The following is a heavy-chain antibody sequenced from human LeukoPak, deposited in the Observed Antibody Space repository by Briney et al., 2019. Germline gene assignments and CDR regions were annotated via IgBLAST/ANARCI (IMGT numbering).Heavy chain of an antibody. CDR2: INPSGGST. Sequence: ASVKVSCKASGYTFTSYYMHWVRQAPGQGLEWMGIINPSGGSTSYAQKFQGRVTITRDTSTSTVYMELSSLRSEDTAVYYCARDHAVAVYIDYWGQGTLVTVSS. J-gene: IGHJ4*02. D-gene: IGHD6-19*01. CDR3: ARDHAVAVYIDY. V-gene: IGHV1-46*01. CDR1: GYTFTSYY.